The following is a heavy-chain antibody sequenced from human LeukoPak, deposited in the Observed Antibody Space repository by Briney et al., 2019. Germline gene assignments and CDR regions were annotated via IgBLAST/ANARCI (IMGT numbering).Heavy chain of an antibody. D-gene: IGHD3-3*01. CDR2: INPNSGGT. Sequence: ASVKVSCTASGHTFTGYYIHWVRQAPGQGPEWMGWINPNSGGTDYAQTFQGRVTMTRDTSISTAYMGLRRLKYDDTAVYYCVRGGALYYDFWDWGQGTLVTVSA. CDR1: GHTFTGYY. CDR3: VRGGALYYDFWD. J-gene: IGHJ4*02. V-gene: IGHV1-2*02.